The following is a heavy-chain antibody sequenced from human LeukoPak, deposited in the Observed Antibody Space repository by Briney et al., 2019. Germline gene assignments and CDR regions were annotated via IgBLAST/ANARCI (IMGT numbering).Heavy chain of an antibody. CDR3: ATRAFGSVYYYGMDV. V-gene: IGHV1-69*06. CDR2: IIPIFGTA. Sequence: SVKVSFKASGGTFSSYAISWVRQAPGQGREWMGGIIPIFGTANYAQKFQGRVTITADKSTSTAYMELSSLRSEDTAVYYCATRAFGSVYYYGMDVWGKGTTVTVSS. CDR1: GGTFSSYA. J-gene: IGHJ6*04. D-gene: IGHD1-26*01.